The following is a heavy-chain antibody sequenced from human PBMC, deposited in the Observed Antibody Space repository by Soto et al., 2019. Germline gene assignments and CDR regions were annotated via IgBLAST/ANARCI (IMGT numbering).Heavy chain of an antibody. D-gene: IGHD3-3*01. V-gene: IGHV1-69*06. CDR2: IIPIVTTP. CDR1: GGTFSSYA. CDR3: ARVGYIFWSRYHYYGMGV. J-gene: IGHJ6*02. Sequence: QVRLVQSGAEVKKPGSSVKVSCEASGGTFSSYAVTWVRQAPGQGLEWMGGIIPIVTTPNYAQKFQARLTISADKSTSTSYMELSSLRSEDTGVYCSARVGYIFWSRYHYYGMGVWGQGTTVIVSS.